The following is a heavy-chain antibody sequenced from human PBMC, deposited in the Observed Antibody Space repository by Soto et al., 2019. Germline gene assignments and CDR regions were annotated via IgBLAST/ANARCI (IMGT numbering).Heavy chain of an antibody. CDR3: ATSGPAAPGLLDY. J-gene: IGHJ4*02. D-gene: IGHD2-2*01. CDR2: FDPEDGET. Sequence: ASVKVSCKVSGYTLTELSMHWVRQAPGKGLEWMGGFDPEDGETIYAQKFQGRVTMTEDTSTDTAYMELSSLRTEDTAVYYCATSGPAAPGLLDYWGQGTLVTVS. CDR1: GYTLTELS. V-gene: IGHV1-24*01.